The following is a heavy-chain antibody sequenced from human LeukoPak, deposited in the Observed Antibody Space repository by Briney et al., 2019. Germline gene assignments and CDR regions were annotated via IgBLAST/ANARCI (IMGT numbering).Heavy chain of an antibody. D-gene: IGHD6-19*01. CDR3: AKDDGRIAVAGTYTY. J-gene: IGHJ4*02. V-gene: IGHV3-23*01. Sequence: GGSLRLSCAASGFTFSSYAMRWVRQAPGKGLEWVSAISGSGGSTYYADSVKGRFTISRDNSKNTLYLQMNSLRAEDTAVYYCAKDDGRIAVAGTYTYWGQGTLVTVSS. CDR1: GFTFSSYA. CDR2: ISGSGGST.